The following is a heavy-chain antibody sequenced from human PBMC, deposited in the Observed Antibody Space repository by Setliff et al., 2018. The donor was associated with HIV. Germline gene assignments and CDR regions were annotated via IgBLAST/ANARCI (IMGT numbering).Heavy chain of an antibody. Sequence: PSETLSLTCAVSGYSISSGCYWGWIRQPPGKGLEWIGSIFHSAATNYNPSLKSRVTMSIDTSKNQFSLKLTSVTAADTAVYYCARRGAYGYDYFDYWGPGILVTVSS. CDR3: ARRGAYGYDYFDY. J-gene: IGHJ4*02. D-gene: IGHD5-12*01. V-gene: IGHV4-38-2*01. CDR1: GYSISSGCY. CDR2: IFHSAAT.